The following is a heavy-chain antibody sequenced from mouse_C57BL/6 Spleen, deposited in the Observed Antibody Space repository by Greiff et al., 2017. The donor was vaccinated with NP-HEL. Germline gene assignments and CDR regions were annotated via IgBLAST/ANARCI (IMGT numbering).Heavy chain of an antibody. CDR2: INPNTGGT. V-gene: IGHV1-18*01. Sequence: EVQLQESGPELVKPGASVKIPCKASGYTFTDYNMDWVKPSHGKSLEWIGDINPNTGGTIYNQKFKGKATLTVDKSSSTAYMELRSLTSEDTAVYYVARSGDYDYDVWFAYWGQGTLVTVSA. CDR1: GYTFTDYN. CDR3: ARSGDYDYDVWFAY. J-gene: IGHJ3*01. D-gene: IGHD2-4*01.